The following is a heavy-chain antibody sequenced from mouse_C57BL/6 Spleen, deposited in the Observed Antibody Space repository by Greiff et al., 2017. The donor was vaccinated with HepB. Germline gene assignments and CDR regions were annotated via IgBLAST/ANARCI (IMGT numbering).Heavy chain of an antibody. Sequence: QVHVKQPGAELVKPGASVKLSCKASGYTFTSYWMHWVKQRPGQGLEWIGMIHPNSGSTNYNEKFKSKATLTVDKSSSTAYMQLSSLTSEDSAVYYCSRVDSSGYGAYWGQGTLVTVSA. V-gene: IGHV1-64*01. CDR2: IHPNSGST. D-gene: IGHD3-2*02. CDR3: SRVDSSGYGAY. CDR1: GYTFTSYW. J-gene: IGHJ3*01.